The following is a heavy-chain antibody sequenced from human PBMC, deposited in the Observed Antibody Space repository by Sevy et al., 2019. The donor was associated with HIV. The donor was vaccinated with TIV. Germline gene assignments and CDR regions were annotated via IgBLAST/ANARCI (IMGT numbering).Heavy chain of an antibody. CDR3: ARVAVEYCTNDCYHRFDH. Sequence: GESLRLSCVASGFTFPIYSVLWVRQAPGKGLEWLTLISYDGNYKYYADSVKGRFPISRDNSNNILYLQMSSLRVEDTALYFCARVAVEYCTNDCYHRFDHWGLGTLVTVSS. D-gene: IGHD2-8*01. CDR1: GFTFPIYS. CDR2: ISYDGNYK. J-gene: IGHJ4*02. V-gene: IGHV3-30*04.